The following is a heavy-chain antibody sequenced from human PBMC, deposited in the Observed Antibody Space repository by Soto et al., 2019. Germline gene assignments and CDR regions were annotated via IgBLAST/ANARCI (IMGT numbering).Heavy chain of an antibody. CDR1: GYPFTGYY. CDR3: AKGESSAY. V-gene: IGHV1-2*02. CDR2: INPNSGDT. D-gene: IGHD3-22*01. J-gene: IGHJ4*02. Sequence: QVQLVQSGAEVKKPGASVKVSCKTSGYPFTGYYIHWVRQAPGQGLEWMGWINPNSGDTNYAEKFQGRVIVTRDTSISTAYMELSRLRSDDTAVYYCAKGESSAYWGQGILVTVSS.